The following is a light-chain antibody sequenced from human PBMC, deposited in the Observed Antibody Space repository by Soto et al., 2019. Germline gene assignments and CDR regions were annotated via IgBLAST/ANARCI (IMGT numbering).Light chain of an antibody. J-gene: IGKJ1*01. CDR3: QQYGDSSST. V-gene: IGKV3-20*01. Sequence: EIVLTQSPGNLSSSPGETATLSCRASQSVSRSYLAWYQHRPGQAPRLLIYASSSRATGIPDRFGGRGSGTDFTLTISSLEPEDFAVYYFQQYGDSSSTVGQGTNVESK. CDR1: QSVSRSY. CDR2: ASS.